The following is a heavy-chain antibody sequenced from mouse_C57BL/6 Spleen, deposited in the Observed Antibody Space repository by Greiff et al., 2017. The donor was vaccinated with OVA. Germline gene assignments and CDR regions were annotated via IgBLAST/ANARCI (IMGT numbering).Heavy chain of an antibody. V-gene: IGHV5-16*01. J-gene: IGHJ2*01. CDR2: INYDGSST. Sequence: DVHLVESEGGLVQPGSSMKLSCTASGFTFSDYYMAWVRQVPEKGLEWVANINYDGSSTYYLDSLKSRFIISRDNAKNILYLQMSSLKSEDTATYYCARAIYYYGSSHFDYWGQGTTLTVSS. D-gene: IGHD1-1*01. CDR3: ARAIYYYGSSHFDY. CDR1: GFTFSDYY.